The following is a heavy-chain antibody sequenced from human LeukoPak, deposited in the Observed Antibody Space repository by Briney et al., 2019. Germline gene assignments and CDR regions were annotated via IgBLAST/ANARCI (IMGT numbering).Heavy chain of an antibody. J-gene: IGHJ4*02. Sequence: GGSLRLSCAASGFTFSSYEMNWVRQAPGKGLECVSYISSSGSTIYYADSVEGRFTISRDNAKNSLYLQMNSLRAEDTAVYYCARDNYDSSGYYFDWGQGTLVTVSS. V-gene: IGHV3-48*03. CDR1: GFTFSSYE. D-gene: IGHD3-22*01. CDR2: ISSSGSTI. CDR3: ARDNYDSSGYYFD.